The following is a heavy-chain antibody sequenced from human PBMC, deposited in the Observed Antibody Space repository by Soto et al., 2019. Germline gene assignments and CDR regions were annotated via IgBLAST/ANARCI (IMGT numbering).Heavy chain of an antibody. CDR2: MYHSGTI. V-gene: IGHV4-39*01. Sequence: QLQLQESGPGLVKPWETLSLTCSVCGGSISDSNYYWAWIRQPPGKGLEWIGSMYHSGTIYHNPSLKSRVSIFVETSKNQFSLRLSSVTAADTAVYYCARASLAPAAVHDAFDMWGQGTMVTVSS. CDR3: ARASLAPAAVHDAFDM. J-gene: IGHJ3*02. CDR1: GGSISDSNYY. D-gene: IGHD2-2*01.